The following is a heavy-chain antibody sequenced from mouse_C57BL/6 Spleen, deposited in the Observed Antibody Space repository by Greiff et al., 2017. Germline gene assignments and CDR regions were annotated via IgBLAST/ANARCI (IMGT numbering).Heavy chain of an antibody. J-gene: IGHJ4*01. CDR1: GYTFTDYE. D-gene: IGHD1-1*01. Sequence: VQLQQSGAELVRPGASVTLSCKASGYTFTDYEMHWVKQTPVHGLEWIGAIDPETGGTAYNQKFKGKAILTADKSSSTAYMELRSLTSEDSAVYYCTRDGSSSYAMDYWGQGTSVTVSS. CDR2: IDPETGGT. V-gene: IGHV1-15*01. CDR3: TRDGSSSYAMDY.